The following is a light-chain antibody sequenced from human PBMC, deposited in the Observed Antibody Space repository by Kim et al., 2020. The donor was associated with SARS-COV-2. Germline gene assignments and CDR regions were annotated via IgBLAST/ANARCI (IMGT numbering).Light chain of an antibody. CDR1: KLGDKY. V-gene: IGLV3-1*01. CDR2: EDT. J-gene: IGLJ2*01. CDR3: QAWDSRTVI. Sequence: SYELTQPPSVSVSPGQTASITCSGDKLGDKYACWYQQKPGQSPVLVIHEDTKRPSGIPERFSGSKSGNTATLTIRGTQTTDEADFYCQAWDSRTVIFGGGTQLTVL.